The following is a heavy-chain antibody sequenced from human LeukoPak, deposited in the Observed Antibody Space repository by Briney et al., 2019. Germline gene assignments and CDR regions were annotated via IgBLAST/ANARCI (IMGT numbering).Heavy chain of an antibody. CDR3: ARIGYSSSSFDY. D-gene: IGHD6-6*01. CDR2: IKQDGSVK. CDR1: GFKFDNYW. Sequence: PGGSLRLSCAASGFKFDNYWMSWVRQAPGKGLEWVANIKQDGSVKYYVDSVKGRFTISIDNARNSQYLQMNSLRPEDTAVYYCARIGYSSSSFDYWGQGTLVTVSS. V-gene: IGHV3-7*01. J-gene: IGHJ4*02.